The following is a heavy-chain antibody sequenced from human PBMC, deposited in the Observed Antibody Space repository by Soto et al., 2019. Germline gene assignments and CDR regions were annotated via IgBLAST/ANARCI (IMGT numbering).Heavy chain of an antibody. V-gene: IGHV1-46*01. Sequence: SVTFSSNSSGFSFTSKHIHRVPQDIGQGLEWMGVINPSLGRANYAQKFQGRVAMTWDTSTTTVYMELSGLRSDDTAVYYCARAPYSSTSFFFDYWGQGALVTVS. D-gene: IGHD6-6*01. CDR2: INPSLGRA. CDR3: ARAPYSSTSFFFDY. J-gene: IGHJ4*02. CDR1: GFSFTSKH.